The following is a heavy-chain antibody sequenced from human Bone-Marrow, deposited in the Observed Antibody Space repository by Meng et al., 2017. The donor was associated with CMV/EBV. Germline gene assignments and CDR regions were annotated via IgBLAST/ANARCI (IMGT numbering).Heavy chain of an antibody. J-gene: IGHJ4*02. CDR1: GFTFSSYA. Sequence: GESLKISCAASGFTFSSYAMHWVRQAPGKGLEWVAVISYDGSNKYYADSVKGRFTISRDNSKNTLYLQMNSLKTEDTAVYYCTRVKGDPRYCSSTSCYSYYFDYWGQGTLVTVSS. V-gene: IGHV3-30*04. CDR3: TRVKGDPRYCSSTSCYSYYFDY. D-gene: IGHD2-2*01. CDR2: ISYDGSNK.